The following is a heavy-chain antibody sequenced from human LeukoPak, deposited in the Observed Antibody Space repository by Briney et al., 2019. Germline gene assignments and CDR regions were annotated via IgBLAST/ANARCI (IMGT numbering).Heavy chain of an antibody. CDR3: AKDRAFGQFLWGNDY. D-gene: IGHD3-10*01. V-gene: IGHV3-30*02. CDR1: GFIFSTYG. Sequence: GGSLRLSCAASGFIFSTYGMHWVRQAPGKGLEWVAFIRNDGSDKYYAVSVKGRFTISRDNSKNTLYLQMNSLRAEDTALYYCAKDRAFGQFLWGNDYWGQGTLVTV. CDR2: IRNDGSDK. J-gene: IGHJ4*02.